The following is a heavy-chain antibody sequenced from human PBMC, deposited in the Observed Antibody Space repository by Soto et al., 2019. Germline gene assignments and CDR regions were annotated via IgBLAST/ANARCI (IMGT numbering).Heavy chain of an antibody. J-gene: IGHJ4*02. V-gene: IGHV5-51*01. CDR2: IYPSDSDT. Sequence: PGEPLKISCKGSGYNFAGYLIAWVRQVPGKGLELMGIIYPSDSDTRYRPSFQGQVTISADKSISSAYLQWSSLRASDTAMYYCARLRDNHFDYWGQGTLVTVSS. CDR3: ARLRDNHFDY. CDR1: GYNFAGYL.